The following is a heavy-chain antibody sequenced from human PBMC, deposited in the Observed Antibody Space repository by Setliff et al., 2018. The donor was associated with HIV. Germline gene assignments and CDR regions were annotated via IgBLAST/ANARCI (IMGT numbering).Heavy chain of an antibody. CDR1: GFTLSNYW. CDR2: IDHTGSGT. D-gene: IGHD3-22*01. Sequence: PGGSLRLSCAASGFTLSNYWMHWFRQVPGKGLVWVSRIDHTGSGTDYANSVRDRFTISRDDARNTLYLQMNSLRAEDTAIYYCASSRPPDDSSGYLDHWGQGTLVTVSS. CDR3: ASSRPPDDSSGYLDH. J-gene: IGHJ4*01. V-gene: IGHV3-74*01.